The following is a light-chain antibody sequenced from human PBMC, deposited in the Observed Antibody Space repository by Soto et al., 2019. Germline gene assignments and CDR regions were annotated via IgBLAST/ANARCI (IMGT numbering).Light chain of an antibody. J-gene: IGKJ1*01. CDR1: QSVSSSY. Sequence: EIVLTQSPGTLSLSPGERATLSCRASQSVSSSYLAWYQQKPGQAPRPLIYGASSRAIGIPDRFSGSGSGTDVTLTISRLEPEDFAGYYCQQYGSSPWTFGQGTKVEIK. CDR2: GAS. CDR3: QQYGSSPWT. V-gene: IGKV3-20*01.